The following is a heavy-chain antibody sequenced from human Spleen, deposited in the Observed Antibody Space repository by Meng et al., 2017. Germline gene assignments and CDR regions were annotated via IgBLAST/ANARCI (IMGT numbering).Heavy chain of an antibody. CDR3: ARVGTTYSSAFPH. D-gene: IGHD6-19*01. CDR1: EYSFTSYF. J-gene: IGHJ1*01. CDR2: IYPGDSDT. V-gene: IGHV5-51*01. Sequence: GESLKISCQGSEYSFTSYFIAWVRQMPGKGLEWMGSIYPGDSDTRYSPSFQGQVTISVDKSINTAYLQWGSLKASDGGMYFCARVGTTYSSAFPHWGQGTLVTVSS.